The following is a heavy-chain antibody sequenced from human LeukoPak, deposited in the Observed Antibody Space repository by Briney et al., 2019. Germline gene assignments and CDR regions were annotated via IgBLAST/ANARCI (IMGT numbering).Heavy chain of an antibody. CDR3: AKTYYYDSSGYYSFGY. Sequence: GGSLRLSCAASGFTFSSYAMSWVRRAPGKGLEWVSGISGSGGSTYYADSVKGRLTISRDNSKNTLYLQMNSLRAEDMAVYYCAKTYYYDSSGYYSFGYWGQGTLVTVSS. CDR2: ISGSGGST. D-gene: IGHD3-22*01. J-gene: IGHJ4*02. V-gene: IGHV3-23*01. CDR1: GFTFSSYA.